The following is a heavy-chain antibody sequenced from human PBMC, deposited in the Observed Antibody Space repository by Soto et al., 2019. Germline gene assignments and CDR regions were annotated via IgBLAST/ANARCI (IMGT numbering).Heavy chain of an antibody. J-gene: IGHJ4*02. CDR1: GFTFSSYS. CDR2: ISSSSSYI. V-gene: IGHV3-21*01. Sequence: EVQLVESGGGLVKPGGSLRLSCAASGFTFSSYSMNWVRQAPGKGLEWVSSISSSSSYIYYADSVKGRFTIFRDNAKNSLDLQMNSLRAEDTAVYYCARHRIGVHFDYWGQGTLVTVSS. CDR3: ARHRIGVHFDY. D-gene: IGHD2-8*01.